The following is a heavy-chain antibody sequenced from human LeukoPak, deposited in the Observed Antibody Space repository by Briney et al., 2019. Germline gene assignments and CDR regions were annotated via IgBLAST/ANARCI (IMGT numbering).Heavy chain of an antibody. CDR2: ISYDGSNK. CDR3: APSEGYDSSGYYPTDY. V-gene: IGHV3-30-3*01. D-gene: IGHD3-22*01. CDR1: GFTFSSYA. J-gene: IGHJ4*02. Sequence: GGSLRLSCAASGFTFSSYAMHWVRQAPGKGLEWVAVISYDGSNKYYADSVKGRFTISRDNSKNTLYLQMNSLRAEDTAVYYCAPSEGYDSSGYYPTDYWGQGTLVTVSS.